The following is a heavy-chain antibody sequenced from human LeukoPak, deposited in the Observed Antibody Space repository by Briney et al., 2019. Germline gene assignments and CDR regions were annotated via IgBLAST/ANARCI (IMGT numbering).Heavy chain of an antibody. Sequence: GGSLRLSCAASGFTFSSYAMHWVRQAPGKGLEWVAVISYNGSNKYYADSVKGRFTISRDNSKNTLYLQMNSLRAEDTAVYYCAGVRHEKSYYFDYWGQGTLVTVSS. CDR2: ISYNGSNK. V-gene: IGHV3-30-3*01. CDR1: GFTFSSYA. D-gene: IGHD3-16*02. CDR3: AGVRHEKSYYFDY. J-gene: IGHJ4*02.